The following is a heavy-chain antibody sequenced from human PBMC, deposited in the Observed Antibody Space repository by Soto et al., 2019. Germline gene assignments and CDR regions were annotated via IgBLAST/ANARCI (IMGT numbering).Heavy chain of an antibody. CDR3: AVAGSLMVQANWFDP. CDR2: INHSGST. V-gene: IGHV4-34*01. D-gene: IGHD3-10*01. Sequence: SETLSLTCAVYGGSFSGYHWSWIRQPPGKGLEWIGEINHSGSTNYNPSLKSRVTISVDTSKNQFSLKLSSVTAADTAVYYCAVAGSLMVQANWFDPWGQGTVVT. CDR1: GGSFSGYH. J-gene: IGHJ5*02.